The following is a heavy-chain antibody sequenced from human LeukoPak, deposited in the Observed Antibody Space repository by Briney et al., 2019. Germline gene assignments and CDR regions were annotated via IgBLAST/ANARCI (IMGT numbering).Heavy chain of an antibody. CDR2: IYYSGST. CDR1: GGSISSSSYY. J-gene: IGHJ4*02. V-gene: IGHV4-39*01. Sequence: PSETLSLTCTVSGGSISSSSYYWGWIRQPPGKGLEWIGSIYYSGSTYHNPSLKSRVTISVDTSKNQFSLKLSSVAAADTAVYYCARHGYDSSGYYSYYFDYWGQGTLVTVSS. D-gene: IGHD3-22*01. CDR3: ARHGYDSSGYYSYYFDY.